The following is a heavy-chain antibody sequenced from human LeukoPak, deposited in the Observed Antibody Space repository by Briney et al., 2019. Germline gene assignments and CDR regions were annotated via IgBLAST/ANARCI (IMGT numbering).Heavy chain of an antibody. J-gene: IGHJ6*03. CDR2: ISSSSSYI. V-gene: IGHV3-21*01. CDR1: GFTFSSYS. Sequence: GGSLRLSCAASGFTFSSYSMNWVRQAPGKGLEWVSSISSSSSYIYYADSVKGRFTISRDNAKNSLYLQMNSLRAEDTAVYYCARDPYSGSYGNYYYYYMDVWGKGTTVTISS. D-gene: IGHD1-26*01. CDR3: ARDPYSGSYGNYYYYYMDV.